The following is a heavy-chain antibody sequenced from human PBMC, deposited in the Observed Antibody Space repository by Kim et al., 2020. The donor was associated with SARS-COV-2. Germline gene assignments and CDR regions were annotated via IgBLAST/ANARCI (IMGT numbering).Heavy chain of an antibody. J-gene: IGHJ6*02. CDR2: IRSKAYGGTT. D-gene: IGHD3-9*01. CDR3: TGVFDILTGYPRDV. Sequence: GGSLRLSCTGSGFTFGDYAMSWFRQAPGKGLEWVGFIRSKAYGGTTQYAASVKGRFTISRDDSKSIAYLQMNSLKTEDTAVYYCTGVFDILTGYPRDVWGQGTTFTASS. CDR1: GFTFGDYA. V-gene: IGHV3-49*03.